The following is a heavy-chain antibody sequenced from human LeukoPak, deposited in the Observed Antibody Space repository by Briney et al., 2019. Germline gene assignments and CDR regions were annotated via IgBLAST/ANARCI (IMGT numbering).Heavy chain of an antibody. CDR3: ARDASLEGYRVEY. CDR2: ISSSGSAI. Sequence: GGSLRLSCAASGFIFSNYEMSWVRQVPGKGPEWDSYISSSGSAIYYADSVKGRFTISRDNAKNSLYLQMNSLRVEGTGFYYWARDASLEGYRVEYWGQGTVVTVSS. V-gene: IGHV3-48*03. J-gene: IGHJ4*02. D-gene: IGHD5-24*01. CDR1: GFIFSNYE.